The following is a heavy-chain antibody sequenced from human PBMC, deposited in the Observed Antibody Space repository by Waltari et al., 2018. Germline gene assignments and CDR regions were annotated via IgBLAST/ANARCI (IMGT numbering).Heavy chain of an antibody. D-gene: IGHD2-21*02. V-gene: IGHV3-30-3*01. CDR2: ISYDGSNK. CDR3: APVVVTAIPVDY. J-gene: IGHJ4*02. Sequence: QVQLVESGGGVVQPGRSLRLSCAASGFTFSRCAMHWVRQGPGKGLEWGAVISYDGSNKYYADSVKGRFTISRDNSKNTLYLQMNSLRAEDTAVYYCAPVVVTAIPVDYWGQGTLVTVSS. CDR1: GFTFSRCA.